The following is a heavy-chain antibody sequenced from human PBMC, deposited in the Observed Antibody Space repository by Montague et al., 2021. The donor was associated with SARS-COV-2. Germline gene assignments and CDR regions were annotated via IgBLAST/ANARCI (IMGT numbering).Heavy chain of an antibody. J-gene: IGHJ4*02. V-gene: IGHV4-39*01. CDR2: IYYSGST. CDR3: ARHGKTRIAMIVVVIGYFVY. D-gene: IGHD3-22*01. CDR1: GGSISSYY. Sequence: SETLSLTCTVSGGSISSYYWGWIRQPPGKGLEWIGSIYYSGSTYYNPSLESRVTISVDTSKNQFSLKLSSVTAADTAVYYCARHGKTRIAMIVVVIGYFVYWGQGTLVTVSS.